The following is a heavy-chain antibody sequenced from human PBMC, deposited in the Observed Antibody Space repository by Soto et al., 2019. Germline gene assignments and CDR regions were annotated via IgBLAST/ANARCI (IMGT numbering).Heavy chain of an antibody. Sequence: ASVKVSCKASGYTFTGYYMHWVRQAPGQGLEWMGWINPNSGGTNYAQKFQGWVTMTRDTSISTAYMELSRLRSDDTAVYYCAAGDYYYYYGMDVWGQGTTVTVSS. V-gene: IGHV1-2*04. CDR3: AAGDYYYYYGMDV. J-gene: IGHJ6*02. CDR2: INPNSGGT. CDR1: GYTFTGYY. D-gene: IGHD4-17*01.